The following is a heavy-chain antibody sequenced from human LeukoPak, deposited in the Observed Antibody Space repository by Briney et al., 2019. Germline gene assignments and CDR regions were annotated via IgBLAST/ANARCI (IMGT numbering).Heavy chain of an antibody. CDR3: AKLVSDSSSY. J-gene: IGHJ4*02. CDR2: ISLSGSIT. V-gene: IGHV3-48*01. Sequence: PGGSLRLSCEASGFSFSAYTMDWVRQAPGKGLEWISYISLSGSITYYADSVKGRFTISRDNARNSLHLQMNSLRAEDTAIYYRAKLVSDSSSYWGRGILVTVSS. CDR1: GFSFSAYT. D-gene: IGHD6-6*01.